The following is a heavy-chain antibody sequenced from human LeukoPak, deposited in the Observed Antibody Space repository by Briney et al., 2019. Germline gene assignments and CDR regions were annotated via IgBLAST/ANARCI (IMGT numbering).Heavy chain of an antibody. D-gene: IGHD2-15*01. CDR3: ARWARGYCSGGSCLVPYGMDV. V-gene: IGHV1-8*01. J-gene: IGHJ6*02. CDR1: GYTFTSYD. Sequence: ASVKVSCKASGYTFTSYDINWVRQATGQGLEWMGWMNPNSGNTGYAQKFQGRVTMTRNTSISTAYMELSSLRSEDTAVYYCARWARGYCSGGSCLVPYGMDVWGQGTTVTVSS. CDR2: MNPNSGNT.